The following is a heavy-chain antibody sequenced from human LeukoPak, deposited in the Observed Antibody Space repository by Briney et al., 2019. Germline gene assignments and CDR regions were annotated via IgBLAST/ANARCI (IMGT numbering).Heavy chain of an antibody. J-gene: IGHJ4*02. CDR1: GFTFSSYG. CDR3: ARGLWFGELSQQSGFDY. CDR2: IRYDGSNK. Sequence: PGRSLRLSCAASGFTFSSYGMHWVRQAPGKGLEWVAVIRYDGSNKYYADSVKGRFTISRDNSKNTLYLQMNSLRAEDTAVYYCARGLWFGELSQQSGFDYWGQGTLVTVSS. V-gene: IGHV3-33*08. D-gene: IGHD3-10*01.